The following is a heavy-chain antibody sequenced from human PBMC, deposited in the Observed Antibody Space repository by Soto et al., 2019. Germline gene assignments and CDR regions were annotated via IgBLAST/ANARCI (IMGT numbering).Heavy chain of an antibody. V-gene: IGHV3-21*01. Sequence: PGGSLRLSCAASGFTFSSYGMHWVRQAPGKGLEWVSSISSSSSYIYYADSVKGRFTISRDNAKNSLYLQMNSLRAEDTAVYYCARGSYYYYGMDVWGQGTTVTVSS. J-gene: IGHJ6*02. CDR1: GFTFSSYG. CDR2: ISSSSSYI. CDR3: ARGSYYYYGMDV.